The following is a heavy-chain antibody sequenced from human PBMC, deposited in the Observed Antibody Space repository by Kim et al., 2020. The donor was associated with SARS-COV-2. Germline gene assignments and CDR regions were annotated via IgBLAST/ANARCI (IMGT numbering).Heavy chain of an antibody. V-gene: IGHV4-31*03. CDR2: IYYTGST. J-gene: IGHJ3*02. CDR3: ARGSGTPAAIRGRAFDI. Sequence: SETLSLTCTVSGGSTSSGGHYWSWIRQHPEKGLEWIGYIYYTGSTYYKASLKSRVIISLDTSKNQFSLELSSVTAADTAVYYCARGSGTPAAIRGRAFDIWGQGTMVTVSS. CDR1: GGSTSSGGHY. D-gene: IGHD2-2*01.